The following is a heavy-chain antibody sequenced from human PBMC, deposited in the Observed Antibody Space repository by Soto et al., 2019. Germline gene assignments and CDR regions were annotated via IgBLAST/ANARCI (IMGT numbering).Heavy chain of an antibody. CDR2: ISFDGNII. J-gene: IGHJ4*02. CDR1: EFIFSSYA. Sequence: GGSLRLSFAASEFIFSSYAMHGIRQAPGKGLEWVSVISFDGNIIHYAYSVKGRFIISRDNSKNTLYLQMHSLRGQDTAVYHRARTSDTITYYFDYWRQGTLVTVSS. V-gene: IGHV3-30-3*02. D-gene: IGHD1-20*01. CDR3: ARTSDTITYYFDY.